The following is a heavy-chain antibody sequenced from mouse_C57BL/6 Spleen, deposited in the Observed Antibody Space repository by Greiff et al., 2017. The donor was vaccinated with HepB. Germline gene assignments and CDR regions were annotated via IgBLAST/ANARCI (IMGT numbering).Heavy chain of an antibody. CDR1: GYTFTSYW. J-gene: IGHJ4*01. D-gene: IGHD2-4*01. V-gene: IGHV1-5*01. CDR2: IYPGNSDT. Sequence: VQLQQSGTVLARPGASVKMSCKTSGYTFTSYWMHWVKQRPGQGLEWIGAIYPGNSDTSYNQKFKGKAKLTAVTSASTAYMELSSLTNEDSAVYYCTREDDYDRDYAMDYWGQGTSVTVSS. CDR3: TREDDYDRDYAMDY.